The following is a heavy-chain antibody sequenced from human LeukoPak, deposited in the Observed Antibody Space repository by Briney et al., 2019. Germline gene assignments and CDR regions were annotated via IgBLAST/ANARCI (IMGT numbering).Heavy chain of an antibody. J-gene: IGHJ5*02. Sequence: PSETLSLTCTVSDASINSGNYYGTWIRQPAGKGLEWIRRIYTSGSTNYNPSLKSRVTISVDTSKNQFSLKLSSVTAADTAVYYCARDALRGVRNWFDPWGQGTLVTVSS. V-gene: IGHV4-61*02. CDR1: DASINSGNYY. CDR2: IYTSGST. D-gene: IGHD3-10*01. CDR3: ARDALRGVRNWFDP.